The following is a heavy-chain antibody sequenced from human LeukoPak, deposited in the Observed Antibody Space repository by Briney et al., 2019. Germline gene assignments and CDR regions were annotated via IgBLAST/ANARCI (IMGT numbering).Heavy chain of an antibody. V-gene: IGHV4-59*12. CDR3: ARGMYSSSWYVDY. D-gene: IGHD6-13*01. CDR2: IYYSGST. Sequence: SETLFLTCTVSGGSISSYYWSWIRQPPGKGLEWIGYIYYSGSTNYNPSLKSRVTISVDTSKNQFSLKLGSVTAADTAVYYCARGMYSSSWYVDYWGQGTLVTVSS. CDR1: GGSISSYY. J-gene: IGHJ4*02.